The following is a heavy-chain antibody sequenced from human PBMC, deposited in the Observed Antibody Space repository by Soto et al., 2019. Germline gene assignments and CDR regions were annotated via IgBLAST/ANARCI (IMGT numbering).Heavy chain of an antibody. CDR1: GFTFGSYA. CDR3: TASRRGSSSWFFFDY. J-gene: IGHJ4*02. V-gene: IGHV3-23*01. CDR2: ISGLGGST. Sequence: GGSLRLSCAASGFTFGSYAMSWVRQAPGKGLEWVSAISGLGGSTYYADSVKGRFTISRDNSKNTLYLQLNSLGAEDTAIYYCTASRRGSSSWFFFDYWGQGAQVTVSS. D-gene: IGHD6-13*01.